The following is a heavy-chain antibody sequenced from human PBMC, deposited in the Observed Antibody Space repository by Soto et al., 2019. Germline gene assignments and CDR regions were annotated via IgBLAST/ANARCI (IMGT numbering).Heavy chain of an antibody. CDR2: VHHSWGS. D-gene: IGHD3-10*01. V-gene: IGHV4-59*08. CDR3: ARQGFGALHGLVDV. Sequence: QVQLQESGPGLVKPSETLSLSCTVSNGSISNYYGSWIRQPPGKGMEWIGYVHHSWGSFYNPSLQSRVAIPLDTSKSQFSLKLTSVTATDTAVYYCARQGFGALHGLVDVWGQGITVTVSS. J-gene: IGHJ6*02. CDR1: NGSISNYY.